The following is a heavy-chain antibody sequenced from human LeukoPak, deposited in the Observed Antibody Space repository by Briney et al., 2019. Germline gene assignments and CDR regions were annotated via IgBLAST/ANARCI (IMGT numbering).Heavy chain of an antibody. CDR3: ARMGKGESWFGELLPKASYFDY. V-gene: IGHV4-61*01. CDR1: GGSISSSSYY. J-gene: IGHJ4*02. CDR2: IYYSGST. Sequence: PSETLSLTCTVSGGSISSSSYYWSWIRQPPGKGLEWIGYIYYSGSTNYNPSLKSRVTISVDTSKNQFSLRLSSVTAADTAVYYCARMGKGESWFGELLPKASYFDYWGQGTLVTVSS. D-gene: IGHD3-10*01.